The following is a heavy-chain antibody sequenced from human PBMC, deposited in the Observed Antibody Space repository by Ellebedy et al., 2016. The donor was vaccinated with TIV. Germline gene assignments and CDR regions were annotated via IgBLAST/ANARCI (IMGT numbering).Heavy chain of an antibody. J-gene: IGHJ3*02. D-gene: IGHD4-17*01. Sequence: GGSLRLXXAGSGFTFGGFGIHLVRQAPGKGLEWVAVISYDGNKKFYSDSVKGRFTVSRDNSKNILHLHMNNLRSEDTAVYYCAREDGDYPVDALDIWGQGTMVTVSS. CDR1: GFTFGGFG. CDR3: AREDGDYPVDALDI. CDR2: ISYDGNKK. V-gene: IGHV3-30*03.